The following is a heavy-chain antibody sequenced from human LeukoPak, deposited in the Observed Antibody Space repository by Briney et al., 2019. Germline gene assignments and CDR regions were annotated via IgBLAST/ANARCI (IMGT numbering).Heavy chain of an antibody. V-gene: IGHV3-9*01. D-gene: IGHD5-12*01. J-gene: IGHJ4*02. CDR3: AINGGGDSGYGNFDY. CDR1: GFTFDDYA. CDR2: INWNSDSI. Sequence: SLRLSCAASGFTFDDYAMHWVRQVPGKGLQGFSGINWNSDSIGYADSVKGRFTTSRDNAKNSLYLQMNSLRAEDTAFYYCAINGGGDSGYGNFDYWGQGTLVTVSS.